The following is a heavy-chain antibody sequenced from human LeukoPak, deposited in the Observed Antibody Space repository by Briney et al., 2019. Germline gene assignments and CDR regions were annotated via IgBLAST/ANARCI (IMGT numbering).Heavy chain of an antibody. Sequence: GGSLRLSCEASGFTFSSYGIHWVRQAPGKGLEWVAVISNDGIDKYYADSVKGRFTISRDNSKNTLYLQMNSLRAEDTAVYYCAKVAATLFGFFDFWGQGTLVTVSS. J-gene: IGHJ4*02. V-gene: IGHV3-30*19. CDR1: GFTFSSYG. CDR3: AKVAATLFGFFDF. D-gene: IGHD3-10*02. CDR2: ISNDGIDK.